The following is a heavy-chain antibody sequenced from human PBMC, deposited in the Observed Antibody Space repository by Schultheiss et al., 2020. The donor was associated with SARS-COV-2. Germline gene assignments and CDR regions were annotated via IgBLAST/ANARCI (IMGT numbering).Heavy chain of an antibody. CDR2: ISYDGSNK. V-gene: IGHV3-30*04. D-gene: IGHD6-19*01. Sequence: GGSLRLSCAASGFTFSSYAMHWVRQAPGKGLEWVAVISYDGSNKYYADSVKGRFTISRDNSKNTLYLQMNSLRAEETAVYYCARDRPRVAVAGPNWFDPWGQGTLVTVSS. CDR1: GFTFSSYA. J-gene: IGHJ5*02. CDR3: ARDRPRVAVAGPNWFDP.